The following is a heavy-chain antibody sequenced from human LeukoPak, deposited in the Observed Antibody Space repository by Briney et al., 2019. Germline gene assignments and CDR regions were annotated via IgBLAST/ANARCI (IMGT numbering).Heavy chain of an antibody. D-gene: IGHD1-26*01. CDR3: ARDQVGATPFDY. CDR1: GFTFSNYW. V-gene: IGHV3-74*01. Sequence: PGGSLRLSCAASGFTFSNYWMHWVRQAPGKGLMWVSLTNNDGSMTIYADSVRGRFTTSSDYAKKAWYLQMNSLRAEDTAVYYCARDQVGATPFDYWGQGTLVTVSS. J-gene: IGHJ4*02. CDR2: TNNDGSMT.